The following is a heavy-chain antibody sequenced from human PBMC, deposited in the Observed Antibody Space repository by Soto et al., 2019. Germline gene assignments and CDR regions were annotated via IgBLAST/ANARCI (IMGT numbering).Heavy chain of an antibody. V-gene: IGHV3-33*01. D-gene: IGHD1-26*01. CDR1: GFTFSSCA. CDR3: ARAGISTVGASTFYYGMDV. CDR2: IWYDGSQQ. Sequence: PGGSLRLSCAASGFTFSSCAMHWVRQAPGKGLEWLAVIWYDGSQQYYGDSLRGRFTISRDNSKNTLYLQMNSLRAEDTATYYCARAGISTVGASTFYYGMDVWGQGTTVTVSS. J-gene: IGHJ6*02.